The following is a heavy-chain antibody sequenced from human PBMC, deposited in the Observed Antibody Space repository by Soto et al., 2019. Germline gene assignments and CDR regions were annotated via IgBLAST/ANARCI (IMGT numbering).Heavy chain of an antibody. V-gene: IGHV3-33*03. J-gene: IGHJ1*01. Sequence: QVRLVESGGDVVQPGWSLRLSCEVSGLDFSTFGMHWFRQAPGKGLEWVAVIWADGSKTYYVDSVKGRFNVSRDNPKSSLYLQMTSLRVEDTAKYFCVSSHDMPIWGQGTLVTVSS. CDR3: VSSHDMPI. D-gene: IGHD1-1*01. CDR1: GLDFSTFG. CDR2: IWADGSKT.